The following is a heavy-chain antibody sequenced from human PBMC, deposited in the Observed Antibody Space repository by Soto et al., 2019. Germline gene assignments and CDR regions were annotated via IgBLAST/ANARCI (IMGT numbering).Heavy chain of an antibody. V-gene: IGHV3-74*01. CDR1: RFTFSSFW. D-gene: IGHD4-17*01. J-gene: IGHJ4*02. CDR3: AREAAHDYGDYIGY. Sequence: PGGSLRLSCAASRFTFSSFWFHWVRQAPGKGLVWVSHISNDGSSKYYADSVKGRFTISRDNSKNTLYLQMNSLRAEDTAVYYCAREAAHDYGDYIGYWGQGTLVTVSS. CDR2: ISNDGSSK.